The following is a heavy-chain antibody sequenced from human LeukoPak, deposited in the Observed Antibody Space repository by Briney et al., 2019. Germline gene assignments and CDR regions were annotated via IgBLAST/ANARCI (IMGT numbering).Heavy chain of an antibody. Sequence: ASVKVSCKASGYTFTGYYMHWVLQAPGQGLEWMGWINPNSGGTNYAQKFQGRVTMTRDTSISTAYMELSRLRSDDTAVYYCARDLTLYCSGGSCFHDLYYFDYWGQGTLVTVSS. CDR2: INPNSGGT. V-gene: IGHV1-2*02. D-gene: IGHD2-15*01. CDR3: ARDLTLYCSGGSCFHDLYYFDY. CDR1: GYTFTGYY. J-gene: IGHJ4*02.